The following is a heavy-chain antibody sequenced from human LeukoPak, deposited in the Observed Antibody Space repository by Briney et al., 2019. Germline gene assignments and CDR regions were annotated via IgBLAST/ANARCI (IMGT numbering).Heavy chain of an antibody. CDR3: AYGYMYYMDV. CDR2: IYYSGST. Sequence: PSETLSLTCTVSGGSISSGGYYWSWIRQHPGKGLEWIEYIYYSGSTYYNPSLKSRVTISVDTSKNQFSLKLSSVTAADTAAYYCAYGYMYYMDVWGKGTTVTVSS. V-gene: IGHV4-31*03. CDR1: GGSISSGGYY. D-gene: IGHD5-24*01. J-gene: IGHJ6*03.